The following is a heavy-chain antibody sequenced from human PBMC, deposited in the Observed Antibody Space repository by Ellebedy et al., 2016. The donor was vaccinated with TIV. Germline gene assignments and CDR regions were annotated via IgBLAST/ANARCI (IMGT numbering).Heavy chain of an antibody. Sequence: GGSLRLSXAASGFTFSNFAMNWVRQAPGKGLEWVATISGSGGSTYYADSVKGRFTISRDTSKSTLYLQMNSLRAEDTAVYYCAKDRLAIVPLAGTLDFWGQGALVTVSS. V-gene: IGHV3-23*01. D-gene: IGHD6-19*01. CDR2: ISGSGGST. CDR3: AKDRLAIVPLAGTLDF. CDR1: GFTFSNFA. J-gene: IGHJ4*02.